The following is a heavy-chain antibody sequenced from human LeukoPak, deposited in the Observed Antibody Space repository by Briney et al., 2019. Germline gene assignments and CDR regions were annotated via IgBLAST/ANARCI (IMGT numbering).Heavy chain of an antibody. CDR3: ARGLYYYGSGSYARGY. J-gene: IGHJ4*02. Sequence: ASVKVSCMASGYSFTGYYMHWVRQAPGQGLEWMGWINPNSGGTNYAQKFQGRVTMTRDTSISTAYMELSRLRSDDTAVYYCARGLYYYGSGSYARGYWGQGTLVTVSS. D-gene: IGHD3-10*01. CDR2: INPNSGGT. CDR1: GYSFTGYY. V-gene: IGHV1-2*02.